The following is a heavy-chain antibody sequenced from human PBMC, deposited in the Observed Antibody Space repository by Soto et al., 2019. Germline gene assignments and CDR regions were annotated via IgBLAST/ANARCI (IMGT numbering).Heavy chain of an antibody. CDR1: GFTFSSYA. Sequence: QVQLVESGGGVVQPGRSLRLSCAASGFTFSSYAMHWVRQAPGKGLEWVAVISYDGSNKYYADSVKGRFTISRDNSKNTLYLQMNSLRAEDTAVYYCARDPEASWYPGNWFDPWGQEPWSPSPQ. D-gene: IGHD6-13*01. J-gene: IGHJ5*02. CDR3: ARDPEASWYPGNWFDP. CDR2: ISYDGSNK. V-gene: IGHV3-30-3*01.